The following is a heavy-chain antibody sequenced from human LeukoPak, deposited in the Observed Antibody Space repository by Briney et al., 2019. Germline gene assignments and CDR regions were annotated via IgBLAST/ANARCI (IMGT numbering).Heavy chain of an antibody. D-gene: IGHD2-2*01. V-gene: IGHV1-18*01. CDR1: GYTFTIYG. CDR2: ISAYKGNT. CDR3: ARDEACSSTSCPSYYYYYGMDV. Sequence: ASVTVSFKASGYTFTIYGISWVRQAPGQGDEWMGWISAYKGNTNYAQKLQGRVTMTTDTSTSTAYMELRSLRSDDTAVYYCARDEACSSTSCPSYYYYYGMDVWGQGTTVTVSS. J-gene: IGHJ6*02.